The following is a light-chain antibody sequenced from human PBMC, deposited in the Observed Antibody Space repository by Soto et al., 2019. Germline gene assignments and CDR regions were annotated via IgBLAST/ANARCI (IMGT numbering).Light chain of an antibody. V-gene: IGLV2-14*01. CDR1: NSDVGGYNY. J-gene: IGLJ1*01. CDR3: SSYTSSSSYV. CDR2: YVS. Sequence: QSALTQPASVSGSPGQSIAISCTGTNSDVGGYNYVSWYQQLPGKAPRLMIYYVSNRPSGVSNRFSGSKSGNTAAPTISGLQAEDEADYYCSSYTSSSSYVFGTGTKVTVL.